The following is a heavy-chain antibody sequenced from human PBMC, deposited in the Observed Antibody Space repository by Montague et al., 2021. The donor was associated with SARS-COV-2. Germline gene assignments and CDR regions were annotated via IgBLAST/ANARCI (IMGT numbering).Heavy chain of an antibody. CDR3: ARDRGQTYYDILTGRALSVDFANSMDV. V-gene: IGHV4-61*01. CDR2: IYYSGST. J-gene: IGHJ6*02. Sequence: SETLSLTCTVSGGSVSSGSYYWSWIRQPPGKGLEWIGYIYYSGSTNCXPSLKSRVTISVDTSKNQFSLKLSSVTAADTAVYYCARDRGQTYYDILTGRALSVDFANSMDVWGQGTTVTVSS. CDR1: GGSVSSGSYY. D-gene: IGHD3-9*01.